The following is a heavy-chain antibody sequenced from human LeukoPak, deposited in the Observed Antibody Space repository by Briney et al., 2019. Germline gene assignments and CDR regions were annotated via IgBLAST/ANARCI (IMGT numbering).Heavy chain of an antibody. V-gene: IGHV4-34*01. CDR3: ARSRSRPLLPPLPKSQYYFDY. D-gene: IGHD3-22*01. CDR1: GGSFSGYY. Sequence: PSETLSLTCAVHGGSFSGYYWSWIRQPPGKGLEWIGEINHSGSTNYSPSLKSRVTISLDTSKNQFSLKLRSVTAADTAVYYCARSRSRPLLPPLPKSQYYFDYWGQGTLVIVSS. J-gene: IGHJ4*02. CDR2: INHSGST.